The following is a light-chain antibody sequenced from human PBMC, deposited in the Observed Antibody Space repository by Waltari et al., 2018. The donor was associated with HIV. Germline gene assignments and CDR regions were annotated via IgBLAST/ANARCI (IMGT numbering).Light chain of an antibody. Sequence: IQLTQSPSSLSASLGDKVTITCRASQHIKTFLNWHQVIPGKAPLVLVYGVSSLPTGVPSRFTGDGSGTDFTLTINNLQPEDFASYFCQQTYSVSITFGPGTRLEI. V-gene: IGKV1-39*01. CDR3: QQTYSVSIT. CDR2: GVS. J-gene: IGKJ5*01. CDR1: QHIKTF.